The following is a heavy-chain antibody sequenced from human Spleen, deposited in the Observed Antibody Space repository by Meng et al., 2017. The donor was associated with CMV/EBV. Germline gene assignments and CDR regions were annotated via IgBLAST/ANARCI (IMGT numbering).Heavy chain of an antibody. Sequence: SETLSLTCSVYGGSFSGYYRSWIRQPPGKGLEWIGEINQSGITNYNPSLKSRVTISVDTSKNQFSLILSSVTAADTAVYYCARGVLRFLEWLPNDYWGQGTLVTVSS. J-gene: IGHJ4*02. CDR2: INQSGIT. D-gene: IGHD3-3*01. CDR3: ARGVLRFLEWLPNDY. V-gene: IGHV4-34*01. CDR1: GGSFSGYY.